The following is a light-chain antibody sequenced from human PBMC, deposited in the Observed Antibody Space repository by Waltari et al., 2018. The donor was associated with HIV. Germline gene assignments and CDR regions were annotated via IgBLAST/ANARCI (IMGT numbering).Light chain of an antibody. V-gene: IGLV2-8*01. CDR3: SSYAAMNNFYVL. CDR1: SSDIGLYNY. J-gene: IGLJ2*01. Sequence: QSALTQPPSVSGSPGQSVTISYTGTSSDIGLYNYVSWYQQCPGKAPKLVIFEVTKRPSGVPDRFSGSKSGNTASLTVSGLQPEDEGDYYCSSYAAMNNFYVLFGGGTKLTVL. CDR2: EVT.